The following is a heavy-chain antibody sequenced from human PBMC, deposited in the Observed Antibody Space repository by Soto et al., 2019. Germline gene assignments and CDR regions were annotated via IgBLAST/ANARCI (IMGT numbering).Heavy chain of an antibody. CDR2: ISSSSSTI. Sequence: EVQLVESGGGLVQPGGSLRLSCAASGFIFSSYGINWVRQAPGKGLEWVSYISSSSSTIYYVDSVKGRFTISRDNAKNSLDLQRNSLRDEDTAVYYCARDKGLPMTGTVYYSGMDVWGQGTTVTVSS. CDR1: GFIFSSYG. V-gene: IGHV3-48*02. J-gene: IGHJ6*02. CDR3: ARDKGLPMTGTVYYSGMDV. D-gene: IGHD6-19*01.